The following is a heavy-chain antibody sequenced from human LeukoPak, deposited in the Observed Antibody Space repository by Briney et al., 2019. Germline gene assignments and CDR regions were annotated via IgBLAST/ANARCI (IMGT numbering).Heavy chain of an antibody. CDR2: IRYDGSNK. J-gene: IGHJ4*02. D-gene: IGHD3-10*01. CDR3: AKGPDLGSGSYFFDY. CDR1: GFTFSSYG. Sequence: GGSLRLSCAASGFTFSSYGMHWVRQAPGEGLEWVAFIRYDGSNKYYADSVKGRFTISRDNSKNTLYLQMNSLRAEDTAVYYCAKGPDLGSGSYFFDYWGQGTLVTVSS. V-gene: IGHV3-30*02.